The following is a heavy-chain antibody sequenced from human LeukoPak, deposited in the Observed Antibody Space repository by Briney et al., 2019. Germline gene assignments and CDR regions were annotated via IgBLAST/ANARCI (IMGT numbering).Heavy chain of an antibody. Sequence: GGSLRLSCTASGFTFSNYAMSWVRQAPGKGLKWVSSISDSGDTPYYADSVKGLFTISRDNSKNTLYLQMSSLRAEDTAVYYCVQLLDDNPIRWYFGLWGRGTLDTVSS. D-gene: IGHD1-14*01. CDR2: ISDSGDTP. CDR1: GFTFSNYA. CDR3: VQLLDDNPIRWYFGL. V-gene: IGHV3-23*01. J-gene: IGHJ2*01.